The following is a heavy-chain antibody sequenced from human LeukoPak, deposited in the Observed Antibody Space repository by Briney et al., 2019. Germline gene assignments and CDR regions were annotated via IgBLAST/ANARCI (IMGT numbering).Heavy chain of an antibody. D-gene: IGHD4-23*01. CDR1: GFTFDDYA. V-gene: IGHV3-9*01. Sequence: GRSLRLSCAASGFTFDDYAMHWVRQAPGKGLEWVSGISWNSGSIGYADSVKGRFTISRDNAKNSLYLQMNSLRAEDTALYYCAKDMGVVTPSYYYYGMDAWGQGTTVTVSS. J-gene: IGHJ6*02. CDR2: ISWNSGSI. CDR3: AKDMGVVTPSYYYYGMDA.